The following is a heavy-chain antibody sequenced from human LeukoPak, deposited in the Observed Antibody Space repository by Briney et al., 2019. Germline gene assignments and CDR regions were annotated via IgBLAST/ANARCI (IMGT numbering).Heavy chain of an antibody. D-gene: IGHD2-2*01. CDR3: ARDGYRDIVVAYDY. V-gene: IGHV1-18*04. CDR1: GYTFTSYG. J-gene: IGHJ4*02. Sequence: ASVKGSCKASGYTFTSYGISWVRQAPGQGLEWMGWISAYNGNTNYAQKLQGRVTMTTDTSTSTAYMELRSLRSDDTAVYYCARDGYRDIVVAYDYWGQGTLVTVSS. CDR2: ISAYNGNT.